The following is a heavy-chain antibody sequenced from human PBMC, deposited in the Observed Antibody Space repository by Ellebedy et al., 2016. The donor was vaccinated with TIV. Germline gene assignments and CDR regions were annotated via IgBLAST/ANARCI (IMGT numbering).Heavy chain of an antibody. CDR2: IYTSGST. CDR3: ARDGGSYYIDYYYMDV. CDR1: GGSISSYY. J-gene: IGHJ6*03. V-gene: IGHV4-4*07. Sequence: SETLSLXCTVSGGSISSYYWSWIRQPAGKGLEWIGRIYTSGSTNYNPSLKSRVTMSVDTSKNQFSLKLSSVTAADTAVYYCARDGGSYYIDYYYMDVWGKGTTVTVSS. D-gene: IGHD1-26*01.